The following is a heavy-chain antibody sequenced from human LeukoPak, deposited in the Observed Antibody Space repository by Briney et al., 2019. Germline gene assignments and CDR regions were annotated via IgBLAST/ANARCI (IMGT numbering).Heavy chain of an antibody. J-gene: IGHJ6*03. Sequence: PVGSLRLSCAASGFTFSSYGMHWVRQAPGKGLEWVAFIRYDGSNKYYADSVKGRFTISRDNSKNTLYLQMNSLRAEDTAVYYCAKDRRGDYYYYMDVWGKGTTVTVSS. CDR3: AKDRRGDYYYYMDV. CDR1: GFTFSSYG. D-gene: IGHD3-10*01. CDR2: IRYDGSNK. V-gene: IGHV3-30*02.